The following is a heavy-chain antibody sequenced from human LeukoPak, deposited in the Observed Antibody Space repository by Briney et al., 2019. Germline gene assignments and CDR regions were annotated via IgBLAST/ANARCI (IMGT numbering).Heavy chain of an antibody. Sequence: GGSLRLSCASSGFTFSSYSMNWVRQAPGKGLEWVSSISSSSSYIYYADSVKGRFTISRDNAKNSLYLQMNSLRAEDTAVYYCARATFPEYYFDYWGQGTLVTVSS. CDR2: ISSSSSYI. J-gene: IGHJ4*02. CDR3: ARATFPEYYFDY. V-gene: IGHV3-21*01. CDR1: GFTFSSYS. D-gene: IGHD2/OR15-2a*01.